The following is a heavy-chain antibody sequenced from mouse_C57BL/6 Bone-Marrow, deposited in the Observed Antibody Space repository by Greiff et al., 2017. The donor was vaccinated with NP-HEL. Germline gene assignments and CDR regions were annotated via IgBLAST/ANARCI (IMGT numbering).Heavy chain of an antibody. D-gene: IGHD1-1*01. CDR3: VSGGKDYYGSSSFAY. V-gene: IGHV10-1*01. CDR2: IRSKSNNYAT. Sequence: GGGLVQPKGSLKLSCAASGFSFNTYAMNWVRQAPGKGLEWVARIRSKSNNYATYYADSVKDRFTISRDDSESMLYLQMNNLKTEDTAMYYCVSGGKDYYGSSSFAYWGQGTLVTVSA. J-gene: IGHJ3*01. CDR1: GFSFNTYA.